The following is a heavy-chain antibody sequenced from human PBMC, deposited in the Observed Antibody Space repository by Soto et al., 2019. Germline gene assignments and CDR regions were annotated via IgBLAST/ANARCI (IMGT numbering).Heavy chain of an antibody. J-gene: IGHJ4*02. Sequence: SETLSLTCSVSGGSISVYYWSWIRQTPEKGLEWIGYIYYSGSTNYNPSLKSRVTMLIDMSKNQFSLKLTSVSAADTAVYYCAAAPRYWGQGILVIVS. V-gene: IGHV4-59*01. CDR3: AAAPRY. D-gene: IGHD2-15*01. CDR2: IYYSGST. CDR1: GGSISVYY.